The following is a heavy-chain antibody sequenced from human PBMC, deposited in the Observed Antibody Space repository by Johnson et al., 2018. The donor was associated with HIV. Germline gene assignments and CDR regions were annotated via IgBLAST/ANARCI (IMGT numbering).Heavy chain of an antibody. CDR2: IRYDGSNK. J-gene: IGHJ3*02. CDR1: GFTFNSYG. D-gene: IGHD3-22*01. CDR3: ARGGNYYDSSGYPHDAFDI. Sequence: QVQLVESGGGVVQPGGSLRLSCAASGFTFNSYGMHWVRQAPGKVLEWVAFIRYDGSNKYYVDFVKGRFTISRNNSKNTLYLQMNSLRAEDTAVYYCARGGNYYDSSGYPHDAFDIWGQGTMVTVSS. V-gene: IGHV3-30*02.